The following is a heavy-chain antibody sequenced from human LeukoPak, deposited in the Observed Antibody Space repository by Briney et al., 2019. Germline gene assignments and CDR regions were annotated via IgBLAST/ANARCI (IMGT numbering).Heavy chain of an antibody. CDR3: AKDGGLWVSAHWGDS. D-gene: IGHD7-27*01. V-gene: IGHV3-23*01. J-gene: IGHJ4*02. Sequence: GGSLRLSCAASGFTFSSYTMSWVRQAPGKGLEWVSTITTSDGDTYYADSVKGRFTVSRDNSKNTLFLQMNSLRAEDTAVYYCAKDGGLWVSAHWGDSWGRGTLVTVSS. CDR1: GFTFSSYT. CDR2: ITTSDGDT.